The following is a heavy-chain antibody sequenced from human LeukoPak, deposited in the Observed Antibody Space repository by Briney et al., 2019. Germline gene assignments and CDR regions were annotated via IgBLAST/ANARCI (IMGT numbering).Heavy chain of an antibody. Sequence: ASVKVSCKASGYTFTDYYIHWVRPAPGQGLEWMGWINPNSGGTNYAQKFQGRVTMTRDTSISTAYMELSRLRSDDTAVYYCAREGYCSSTSCQHDYWGQGTLVTVSS. CDR3: AREGYCSSTSCQHDY. J-gene: IGHJ4*02. V-gene: IGHV1-2*02. D-gene: IGHD2-2*01. CDR2: INPNSGGT. CDR1: GYTFTDYY.